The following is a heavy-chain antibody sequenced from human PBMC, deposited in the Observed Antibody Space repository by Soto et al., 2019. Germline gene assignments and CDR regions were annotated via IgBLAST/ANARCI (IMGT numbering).Heavy chain of an antibody. J-gene: IGHJ5*02. CDR1: GYTFTSYW. CDR2: IYPGDSDT. CDR3: AREGSYDFCSVDPGHWFVH. V-gene: IGHV5-51*01. D-gene: IGHD3-3*01. Sequence: EVQLVQSGAEVKKPGESLKISCKGSGYTFTSYWIAWVRQMPGKGLEWMGIIYPGDSDTRYSPSFQGQVTISADKSINTAYLQGSSLKASDSAMYFWAREGSYDFCSVDPGHWFVHWGQGTLVTVS.